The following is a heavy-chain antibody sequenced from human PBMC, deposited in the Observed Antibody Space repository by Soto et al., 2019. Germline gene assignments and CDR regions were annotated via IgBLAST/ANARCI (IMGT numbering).Heavy chain of an antibody. CDR2: INHSGST. CDR3: AAWQGGLLDGSPRFQFDS. CDR1: GGSFSGHS. V-gene: IGHV4-34*01. J-gene: IGHJ4*02. Sequence: LSLTCAVYGGSFSGHSWSWIRQPPGKGLEWIGEINHSGSTNYNPSLKSRVTISVDTSKNQFSLKLTSVTAADTAVYYCAAWQGGLLDGSPRFQFDSWGRGTLVTVSS. D-gene: IGHD3-3*01.